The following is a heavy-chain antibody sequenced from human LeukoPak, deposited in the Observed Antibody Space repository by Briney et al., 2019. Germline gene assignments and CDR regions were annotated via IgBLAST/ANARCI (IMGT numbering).Heavy chain of an antibody. CDR3: ARDRRSSWYYFDY. V-gene: IGHV3-21*01. D-gene: IGHD6-13*01. CDR1: GFTFSSYS. Sequence: GGSLRLSCAASGFTFSSYSMNWVRQAPGKGLEWVSSISSSSSYIHYADSVKGRFTISRDNAKNSLYLQMNSLRAEDTAVYYCARDRRSSWYYFDYWGQGTLVTVSS. J-gene: IGHJ4*02. CDR2: ISSSSSYI.